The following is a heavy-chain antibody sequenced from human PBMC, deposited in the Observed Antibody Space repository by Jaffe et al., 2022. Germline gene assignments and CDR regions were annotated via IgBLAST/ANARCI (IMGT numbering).Heavy chain of an antibody. CDR3: ARPIAARPGPYYFDY. D-gene: IGHD6-6*01. CDR2: IYYSGST. Sequence: QLQLQESGPGLVKPSETLSLTCTVSGGSISSSSYYWGWIRQPPGKGLEWIGSIYYSGSTYYNPSLKSRVTISVDTSKNQFSLKLSSVTAADTAVYYCARPIAARPGPYYFDYWGQGTLVTVSS. V-gene: IGHV4-39*01. J-gene: IGHJ4*02. CDR1: GGSISSSSYY.